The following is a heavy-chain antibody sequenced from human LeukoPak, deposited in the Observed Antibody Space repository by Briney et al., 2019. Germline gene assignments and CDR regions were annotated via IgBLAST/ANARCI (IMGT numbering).Heavy chain of an antibody. J-gene: IGHJ6*03. V-gene: IGHV1-18*01. CDR2: ISGYNGNT. Sequence: ASVKVSCKASGYTFTSYGISWVRQAPGQGLEWMGWISGYNGNTYYAQNLQGRVTMTTDTSTSTAYMELRSLRSDDTAVYYCARGSYSIYYMDVWGKGTTVTVSS. CDR3: ARGSYSIYYMDV. CDR1: GYTFTSYG. D-gene: IGHD4-11*01.